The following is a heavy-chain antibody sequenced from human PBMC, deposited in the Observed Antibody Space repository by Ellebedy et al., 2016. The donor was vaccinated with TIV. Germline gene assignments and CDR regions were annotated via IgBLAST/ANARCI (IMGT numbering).Heavy chain of an antibody. Sequence: MPSETLSLTCTVSGGSISSYYWRWIRQPPGKGLGWIGYIYYSGSTYHNPSLKSRVTISVDTSKNQFSLKLSSVTAADTAVYYCARAGMAEELGGYGMDVWGQGTTVTVSS. CDR2: IYYSGST. CDR1: GGSISSYY. J-gene: IGHJ6*02. CDR3: ARAGMAEELGGYGMDV. D-gene: IGHD2-15*01. V-gene: IGHV4-59*08.